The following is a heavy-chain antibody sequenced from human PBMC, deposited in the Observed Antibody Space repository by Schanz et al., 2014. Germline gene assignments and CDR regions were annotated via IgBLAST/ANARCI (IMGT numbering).Heavy chain of an antibody. J-gene: IGHJ4*02. CDR2: IYYGGDA. D-gene: IGHD3-16*01. V-gene: IGHV4-59*08. Sequence: QVQLQESGPGLVKPSETLSLTCTVAGYSVSHDHWSWIRQPPGKGLEYIGYIYYGGDANYNPSLDSRVPLSLDTSKTQFPLNLSSVTAADTAVYYCARLHYVSARDFDFWGQGIPVTVSS. CDR1: GYSVSHDH. CDR3: ARLHYVSARDFDF.